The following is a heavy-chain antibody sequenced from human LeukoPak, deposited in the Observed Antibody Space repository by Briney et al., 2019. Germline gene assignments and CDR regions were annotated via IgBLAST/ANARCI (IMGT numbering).Heavy chain of an antibody. Sequence: GGSLRLSCSASGFTFSDFGIHWVRQAPGKGLEWVTVLSPHGNYEYYADSVQGRFTISRDDSKNTVSLQMNSLRDEDTAVYYCVPYYYDSSGYYRGDFDYWGQGTLVTVSS. CDR1: GFTFSDFG. V-gene: IGHV3-33*01. CDR3: VPYYYDSSGYYRGDFDY. D-gene: IGHD3-22*01. CDR2: LSPHGNYE. J-gene: IGHJ4*02.